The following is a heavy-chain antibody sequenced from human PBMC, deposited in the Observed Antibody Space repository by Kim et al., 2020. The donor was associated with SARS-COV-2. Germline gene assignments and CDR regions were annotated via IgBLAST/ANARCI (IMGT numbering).Heavy chain of an antibody. D-gene: IGHD1-26*01. Sequence: GGSLRLSCAASGFIFSSYVMHWARQAPGKGLEWVAVIAYDGSIKAYADSVRGRFTISRDNSNNTLYLQMNSLRPEDTAIYYCARGEIYSAHYYYMDVWG. J-gene: IGHJ6*03. CDR2: IAYDGSIK. CDR1: GFIFSSYV. V-gene: IGHV3-30*03. CDR3: ARGEIYSAHYYYMDV.